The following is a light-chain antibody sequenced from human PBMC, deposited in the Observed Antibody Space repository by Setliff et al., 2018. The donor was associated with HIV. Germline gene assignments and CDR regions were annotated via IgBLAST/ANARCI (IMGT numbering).Light chain of an antibody. CDR1: SSDVGGYNY. Sequence: LAQPASVSGSPGQSITISCSGTSSDVGGYNYVSWYQQHPGKAPKLMIYDVSKRPSGVSTRFSGSKSGNTASLTISGLQAEDEADYFCNSYTSSSTLYVFGTGTKGTVL. CDR2: DVS. CDR3: NSYTSSSTLYV. J-gene: IGLJ1*01. V-gene: IGLV2-14*01.